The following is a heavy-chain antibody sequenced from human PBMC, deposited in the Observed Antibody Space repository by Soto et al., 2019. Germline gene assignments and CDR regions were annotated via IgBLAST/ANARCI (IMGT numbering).Heavy chain of an antibody. CDR3: ARAYYDFWSGYQHFDY. J-gene: IGHJ4*02. D-gene: IGHD3-3*01. CDR1: GYSFTSYW. Sequence: GESLKISCKGSGYSFTSYWIGWVRQMPGKGLEWMGIIYPGDSDTRYSPSFQGQVTISADKSISTAYLQWSSLKASDTAMYYCARAYYDFWSGYQHFDYWGQGTLVTVSS. CDR2: IYPGDSDT. V-gene: IGHV5-51*01.